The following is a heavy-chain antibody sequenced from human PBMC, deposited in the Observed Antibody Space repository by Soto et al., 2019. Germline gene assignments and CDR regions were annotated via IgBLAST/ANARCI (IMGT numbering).Heavy chain of an antibody. CDR1: GDSIASGAYS. J-gene: IGHJ6*02. Sequence: QLQLQESGSGLVKPSQTLSLTCAVSGDSIASGAYSWSWVRQPPGKGLEWIGYIYHSGNTYYNPSLKSRVTFSIGRSKNQFSLNMNSVTAADTAVYYCRASGFGSGSSGTYYGLDVWGQGTTVTVSS. CDR3: RASGFGSGSSGTYYGLDV. V-gene: IGHV4-30-2*01. D-gene: IGHD3-10*01. CDR2: IYHSGNT.